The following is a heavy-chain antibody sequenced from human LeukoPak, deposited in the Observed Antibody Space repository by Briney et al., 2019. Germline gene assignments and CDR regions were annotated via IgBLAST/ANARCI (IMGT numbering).Heavy chain of an antibody. Sequence: GGSLRLSCAASGFTFSSYAMHWVRQSPGKGLEWVAVISYDGGNKNYADPVKGRFTISRDNSKNTLYLQMNSLRAEDTAVYYCASPVSSTVTMSLDYWGQGTLVTVSS. CDR3: ASPVSSTVTMSLDY. CDR1: GFTFSSYA. V-gene: IGHV3-30-3*01. D-gene: IGHD4-17*01. J-gene: IGHJ4*02. CDR2: ISYDGGNK.